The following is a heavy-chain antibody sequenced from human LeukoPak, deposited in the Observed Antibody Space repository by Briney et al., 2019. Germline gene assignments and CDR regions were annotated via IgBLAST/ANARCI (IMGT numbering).Heavy chain of an antibody. V-gene: IGHV3-33*01. D-gene: IGHD4-17*01. CDR1: GFTFSNYG. J-gene: IGHJ4*02. Sequence: QPGRSLRLSCAASGFTFSNYGMHWVRQAPGKGLEWVAVIWFDGSNKYYADSVKGRFTIPRDSSKNTLYLQMNSLRAEDTAVYYCARYVITVTNFDYWGQGTLVTVSS. CDR2: IWFDGSNK. CDR3: ARYVITVTNFDY.